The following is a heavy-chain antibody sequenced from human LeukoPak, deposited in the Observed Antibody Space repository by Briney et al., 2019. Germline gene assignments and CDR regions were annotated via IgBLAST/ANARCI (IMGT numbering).Heavy chain of an antibody. CDR2: INPDSGGT. J-gene: IGHJ4*02. V-gene: IGHV1-2*06. D-gene: IGHD6-6*01. CDR1: GYTFTGYY. CDR3: ARERQDSSSSVDY. Sequence: ASVKVSCKASGYTFTGYYMHWVRQAPGQGLEWMGRINPDSGGTNYAQKFQGRVTMTRDTSISTAYMELSRLRYDDTAVYYCARERQDSSSSVDYWGQGTLVTVSS.